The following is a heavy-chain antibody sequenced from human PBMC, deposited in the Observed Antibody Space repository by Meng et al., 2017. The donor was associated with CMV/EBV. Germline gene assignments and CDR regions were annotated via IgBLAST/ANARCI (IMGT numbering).Heavy chain of an antibody. CDR1: GYTFTSSA. CDR3: AAFRWANGVPFFWDY. V-gene: IGHV1-58*01. Sequence: SVKVSCKGSGYTFTSSAVQWVRQARGQRLEWIGWIVVGSGNTNYAQKFQERVTITRDMSTSTAYMELSSLRSEDTAVYYCAAFRWANGVPFFWDYWGQGTLVTVSS. D-gene: IGHD2-8*01. J-gene: IGHJ4*02. CDR2: IVVGSGNT.